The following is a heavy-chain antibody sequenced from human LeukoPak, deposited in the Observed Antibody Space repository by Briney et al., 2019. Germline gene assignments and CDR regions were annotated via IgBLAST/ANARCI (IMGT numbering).Heavy chain of an antibody. D-gene: IGHD3-22*01. CDR2: IWYDGSNK. J-gene: IGHJ3*02. V-gene: IGHV3-33*01. Sequence: GGSLRLSCAASGFTFSSYGMNWVRQAPGKGLEWVAVIWYDGSNKYYVDSVKGRFTISRDNSKNTLYLQMNSLRAEDTAVYYCARKMRQSSGYNDAFDIWGQGTMVTVSS. CDR1: GFTFSSYG. CDR3: ARKMRQSSGYNDAFDI.